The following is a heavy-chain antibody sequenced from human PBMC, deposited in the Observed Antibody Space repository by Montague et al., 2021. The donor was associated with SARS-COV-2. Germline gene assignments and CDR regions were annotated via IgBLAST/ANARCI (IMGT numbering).Heavy chain of an antibody. J-gene: IGHJ4*02. Sequence: SRRLSCAASGFTFSSYGMHWVRQAPGKGLEWVAVIWYDGSNKYYADSVKGRFTISRDNSKNSLFLQMNSLRAEDTAVYYCARQDAVGATTGFDYWGQGTLVTVSS. CDR2: IWYDGSNK. CDR1: GFTFSSYG. CDR3: ARQDAVGATTGFDY. V-gene: IGHV3-33*01. D-gene: IGHD1-26*01.